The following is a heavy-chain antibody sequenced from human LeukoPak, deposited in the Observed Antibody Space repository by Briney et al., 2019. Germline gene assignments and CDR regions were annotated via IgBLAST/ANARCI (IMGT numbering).Heavy chain of an antibody. V-gene: IGHV3-23*01. CDR1: GFTFSSYA. D-gene: IGHD6-13*01. J-gene: IGHJ4*02. Sequence: PGGSLRLSCAASGFTFSSYAMSWVRQAPGKGLEWVSAIGGSGGSTYYADSVKGRFTISRDNSKNTLYLQMNSLRAEDTAVYYCAKVGSSSWYFSDYWGQGTLVTVSS. CDR3: AKVGSSSWYFSDY. CDR2: IGGSGGST.